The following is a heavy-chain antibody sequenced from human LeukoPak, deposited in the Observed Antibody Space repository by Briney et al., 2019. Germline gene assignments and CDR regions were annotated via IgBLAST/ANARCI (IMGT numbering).Heavy chain of an antibody. V-gene: IGHV3-74*01. CDR2: IKSDGTYR. CDR3: ARDFFTGGIPLYYFDY. CDR1: GFTFRSYW. D-gene: IGHD1-14*01. J-gene: IGHJ4*02. Sequence: GGSLRLSCAASGFTFRSYWMHWVRQAPGKGLVWVSRIKSDGTYRDYADSVKGRFTISRDNAKNTLDLQLNSLRAEDTAVYYCARDFFTGGIPLYYFDYWGQGTLVTVSS.